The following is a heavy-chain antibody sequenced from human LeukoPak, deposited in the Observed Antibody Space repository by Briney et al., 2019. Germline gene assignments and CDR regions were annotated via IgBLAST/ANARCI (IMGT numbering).Heavy chain of an antibody. J-gene: IGHJ4*02. CDR2: ISYDGSNK. V-gene: IGHV3-30*18. Sequence: GGSLRLSCAASGFTFSSYGMHWVRQAPGKGLEWVAVISYDGSNKYYADSVKGRFTISRDNSKNTLYLQMNSLRAEDTAVYYCAKSPYVWGIPGYYFDYWGQGTLVTVSS. D-gene: IGHD3-16*01. CDR3: AKSPYVWGIPGYYFDY. CDR1: GFTFSSYG.